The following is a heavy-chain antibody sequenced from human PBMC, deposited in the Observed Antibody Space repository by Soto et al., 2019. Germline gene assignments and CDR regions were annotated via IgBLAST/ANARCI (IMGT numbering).Heavy chain of an antibody. CDR1: GASISTFY. CDR3: ARGRDWHYGMDV. CDR2: ISYSGSS. D-gene: IGHD3-9*01. J-gene: IGHJ6*02. V-gene: IGHV4-59*01. Sequence: SETLSLTCTVSGASISTFYWSWIRQPPGRGLEWIGYISYSGSSNYNPSLKSRVTISVDTSKNQFSLKLNSVTAADTAVYYCARGRDWHYGMDVWGQGTTVTVSS.